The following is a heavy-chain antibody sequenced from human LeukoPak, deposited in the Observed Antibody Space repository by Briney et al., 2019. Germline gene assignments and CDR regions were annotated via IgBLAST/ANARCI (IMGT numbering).Heavy chain of an antibody. Sequence: GGSQRLSCAASGFTVSSNYMSWVRQAPGKGLEWVSVIYSGGSTYYADSVKGRFTISRDNSKNTLYLQMNGLRAEDTAVYYCARMYDFWSGYLGYWGQGTLVTVSS. CDR2: IYSGGST. D-gene: IGHD3-3*01. CDR3: ARMYDFWSGYLGY. J-gene: IGHJ4*02. CDR1: GFTVSSNY. V-gene: IGHV3-53*01.